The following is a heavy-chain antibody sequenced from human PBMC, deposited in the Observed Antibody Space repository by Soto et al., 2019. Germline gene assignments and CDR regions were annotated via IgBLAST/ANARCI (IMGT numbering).Heavy chain of an antibody. CDR2: ISGSGGST. Sequence: GGSLRLSCAASGFTFSSYAMSWVRQAPGKGLEWVSAISGSGGSTYYADSVKGRFTISRDNSKNTLYLQMNSLRAEDTAVYYCAKLIEYSSSCPIDYWGQGTLVTVSS. CDR1: GFTFSSYA. D-gene: IGHD6-6*01. J-gene: IGHJ4*02. CDR3: AKLIEYSSSCPIDY. V-gene: IGHV3-23*01.